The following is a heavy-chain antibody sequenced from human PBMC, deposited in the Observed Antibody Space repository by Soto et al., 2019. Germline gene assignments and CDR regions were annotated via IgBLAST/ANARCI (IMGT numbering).Heavy chain of an antibody. CDR1: GFTFDDYA. CDR2: ISWNVGSI. D-gene: IGHD3-3*01. V-gene: IGHV3-9*01. CDR3: AKGVAGWYYFDY. J-gene: IGHJ4*02. Sequence: EVQLVESGGGLVQPGRSLRLSCAASGFTFDDYAMHWVRQAPGKGLEWVSGISWNVGSIAYADSVKCRFTISRDNAKNSLYLQMNSLRAEDTALYYCAKGVAGWYYFDYWGQGTLVTVSS.